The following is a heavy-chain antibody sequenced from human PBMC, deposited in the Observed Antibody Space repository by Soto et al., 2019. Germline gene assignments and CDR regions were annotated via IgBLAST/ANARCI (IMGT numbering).Heavy chain of an antibody. V-gene: IGHV1-24*01. J-gene: IGHJ6*02. CDR3: ARDLGIAAGLGAAYYYGMDV. CDR2: FDPEDGET. Sequence: GASVKVSSKVSGYTLTELSMHWVRQAPGKGLEWMGGFDPEDGETIYAQKFQGRVTMTEDTSTDTAYMELSSLRSEDTAVYYCARDLGIAAGLGAAYYYGMDVWGQGTTVNVSS. D-gene: IGHD6-13*01. CDR1: GYTLTELS.